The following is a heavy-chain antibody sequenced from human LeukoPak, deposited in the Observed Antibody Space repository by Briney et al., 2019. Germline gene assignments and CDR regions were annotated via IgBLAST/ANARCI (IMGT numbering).Heavy chain of an antibody. CDR2: IRSKAYGATT. CDR1: GFIFGDSA. J-gene: IGHJ4*02. V-gene: IGHV3-49*03. D-gene: IGHD2-15*01. Sequence: GGSLRLSCTTSGFIFGDSALNWFRQAPGKGLEWLGFIRSKAYGATTEYAASVKGRFTIPRDDSKGIAFLQMNSLKTEDTAVYFCTRGAPIADWGQGTLVTVSS. CDR3: TRGAPIAD.